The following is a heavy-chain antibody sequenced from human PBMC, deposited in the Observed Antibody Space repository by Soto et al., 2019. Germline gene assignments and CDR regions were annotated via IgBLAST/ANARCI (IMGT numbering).Heavy chain of an antibody. V-gene: IGHV3-74*01. CDR2: INSDGSST. J-gene: IGHJ6*02. CDR3: ERDWEEYYYYGMDV. CDR1: GFTFSSYW. Sequence: EVQLVESGGGLVQPGGSLTLSCAASGFTFSSYWMHWVRQAPGKGLLWVSRINSDGSSTSYADSVKGRVTISRDNAKNTLYLQMNSLRAADTAVYYCERDWEEYYYYGMDVWGQGSTVTVAS. D-gene: IGHD1-26*01.